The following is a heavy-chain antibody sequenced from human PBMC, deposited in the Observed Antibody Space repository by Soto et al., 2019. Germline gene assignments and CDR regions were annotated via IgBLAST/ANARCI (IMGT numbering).Heavy chain of an antibody. Sequence: GGSLRLSCAASGFTFSTSVMHWVRQAPGKGLEWVAAIWYDSSNKYYAASLKGRFTISRDNSKNTLYLQMNSLGAEDTAVYYCASLLDAFDIWGQGTMVTVSS. D-gene: IGHD2-15*01. J-gene: IGHJ3*02. V-gene: IGHV3-33*01. CDR2: IWYDSSNK. CDR3: ASLLDAFDI. CDR1: GFTFSTSV.